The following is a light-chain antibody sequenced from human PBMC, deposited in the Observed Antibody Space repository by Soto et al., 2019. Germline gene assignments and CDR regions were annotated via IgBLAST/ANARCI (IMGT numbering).Light chain of an antibody. CDR2: DVS. CDR3: NSYTSSGTYV. CDR1: SRDVGGYNY. V-gene: IGLV2-14*03. Sequence: QSALTQPASVSGSPGQSITISCTGSSRDVGGYNYVSWYQHLPGKAPELMIYDVSNRPSGVSNRFSGSKSGNTASLTISWLQAEDEADYYCNSYTSSGTYVFGTGTKVTVL. J-gene: IGLJ1*01.